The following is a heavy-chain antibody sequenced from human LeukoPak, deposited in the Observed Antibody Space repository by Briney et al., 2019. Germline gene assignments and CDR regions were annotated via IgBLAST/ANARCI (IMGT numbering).Heavy chain of an antibody. D-gene: IGHD2-2*01. CDR1: GGTFSSYA. V-gene: IGHV1-69*04. J-gene: IGHJ6*02. Sequence: SVEVSCKASGGTFSSYAISWVRQAPGQGLEWMGRITPILGIANYAQKFQGRVTITADKSTSTAYMELSSLRSEDTAVYYCAREERYCSSTSCYFRYYYYGMDVWGQGTTVTVSS. CDR3: AREERYCSSTSCYFRYYYYGMDV. CDR2: ITPILGIA.